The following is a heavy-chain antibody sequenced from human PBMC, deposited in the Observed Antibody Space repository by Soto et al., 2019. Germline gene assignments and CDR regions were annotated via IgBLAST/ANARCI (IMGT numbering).Heavy chain of an antibody. CDR2: IWYDGSNK. D-gene: IGHD2-8*01. J-gene: IGHJ6*02. CDR1: GFTFSSYG. Sequence: VQLVESGGGVVQPGRSLRLSCAASGFTFSSYGMHWVRQAPGKGLEWVAVIWYDGSNKYYADSVKGRFTISRDNSKNTLYLQMNSLRAEDTAVYYCARERRDCTNGVCYSEDYYYYGMDVWGQGTTVTVSS. CDR3: ARERRDCTNGVCYSEDYYYYGMDV. V-gene: IGHV3-33*01.